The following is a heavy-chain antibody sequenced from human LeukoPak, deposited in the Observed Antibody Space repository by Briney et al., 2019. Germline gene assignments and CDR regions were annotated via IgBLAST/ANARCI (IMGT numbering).Heavy chain of an antibody. D-gene: IGHD2-2*01. V-gene: IGHV4-34*01. Sequence: SETLSLTCAVYGGSFSGYYWSWLRQPPGKGLEWIGEINHSGSTNYNPSLKSRVTISVDTSKNQFSLKLSSVTAADTAVYYCARPYCSSPSCPPDYGGQEPLVPVSS. CDR1: GGSFSGYY. CDR3: ARPYCSSPSCPPDY. J-gene: IGHJ4*02. CDR2: INHSGST.